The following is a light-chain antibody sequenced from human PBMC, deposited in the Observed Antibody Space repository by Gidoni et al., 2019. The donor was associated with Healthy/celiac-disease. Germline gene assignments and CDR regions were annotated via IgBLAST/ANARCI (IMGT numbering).Light chain of an antibody. Sequence: DIQLTQSPSSLSASVGDRVTITCRASQSISSYLNWYQQKPGKAPKLLIYSGSSLQSGVPSRFSGSGSGTDLTLTISRLKPEDFATYYCQQSYSTPPTFGQGTKVEIK. CDR2: SGS. V-gene: IGKV1-39*01. CDR1: QSISSY. J-gene: IGKJ1*01. CDR3: QQSYSTPPT.